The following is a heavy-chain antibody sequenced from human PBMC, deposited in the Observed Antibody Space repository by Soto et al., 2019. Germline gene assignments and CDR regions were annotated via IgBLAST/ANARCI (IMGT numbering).Heavy chain of an antibody. CDR1: GYSFTNNY. Sequence: ASVKVSCKASGYSFTNNYVSWVRQATGQGLEWMGLMNPGIVDTGYAQKFQGRVTMTRDISIATAYTELSSLSSDDTATYYRSRMATFGSLNWFDPWGQGTMVTVSS. D-gene: IGHD3-16*01. J-gene: IGHJ5*02. V-gene: IGHV1-8*01. CDR2: MNPGIVDT. CDR3: SRMATFGSLNWFDP.